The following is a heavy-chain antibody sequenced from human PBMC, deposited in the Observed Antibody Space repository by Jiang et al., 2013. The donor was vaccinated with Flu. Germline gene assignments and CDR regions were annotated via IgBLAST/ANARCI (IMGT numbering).Heavy chain of an antibody. D-gene: IGHD2-15*01. V-gene: IGHV4-30-4*07. J-gene: IGHJ4*02. Sequence: GSGLVKPSQTLSLTCAVSGGSISSGGYSWSWIRQPPGKGLEWIGYIYYSGSTYYNPSLKSRVTISVDTSKNQFSLKLSSVTAADTAVYYCARERLLVYYFDYWGQGTLVTVSS. CDR3: ARERLLVYYFDY. CDR1: GGSISSGGYS. CDR2: IYYSGST.